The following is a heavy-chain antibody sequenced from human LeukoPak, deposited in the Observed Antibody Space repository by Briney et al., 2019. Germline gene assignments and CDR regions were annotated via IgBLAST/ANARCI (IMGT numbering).Heavy chain of an antibody. J-gene: IGHJ4*02. Sequence: PGGSLRLSCAASGFTFSSYWMSWVRQAPGKGLEWVANIKQDGSGKYYVDSVKGRFTISRDNAKNSLYLQMNSLRAEDTAVYYCARDQPNSSGYLGFDYWGQGTLVTVSS. CDR2: IKQDGSGK. D-gene: IGHD3-22*01. CDR1: GFTFSSYW. CDR3: ARDQPNSSGYLGFDY. V-gene: IGHV3-7*01.